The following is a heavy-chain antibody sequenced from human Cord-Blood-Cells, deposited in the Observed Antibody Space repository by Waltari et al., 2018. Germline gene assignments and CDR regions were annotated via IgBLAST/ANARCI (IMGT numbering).Heavy chain of an antibody. CDR2: IYYSGST. CDR3: ARTKGFGSDAFDI. CDR1: GGSLSSSSYY. D-gene: IGHD3-10*01. Sequence: QLQLQESGPGLVKPSETLSLTCTVSGGSLSSSSYYCGWLRQPPGKGLEWIGSIYYSGSTYYNPSLKSRVTISVDTSKNQFSLKLSSVTAADTAVYYCARTKGFGSDAFDIWGQGTMVTVSS. V-gene: IGHV4-39*07. J-gene: IGHJ3*02.